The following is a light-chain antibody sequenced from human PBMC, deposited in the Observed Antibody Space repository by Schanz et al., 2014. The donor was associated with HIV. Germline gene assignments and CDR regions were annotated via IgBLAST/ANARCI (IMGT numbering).Light chain of an antibody. CDR3: GTWDSRMSVGFV. J-gene: IGLJ1*01. Sequence: QSVLTQPPSVSAAPGQKVSISCSGSSSNIGNNYVSWYQQLPGAAPKLLIYDNNDRPSGIPDRFSGSKSGTSATLGITGLQTGDEADYYCGTWDSRMSVGFVFGSGTKVTVL. CDR2: DNN. CDR1: SSNIGNNY. V-gene: IGLV1-51*01.